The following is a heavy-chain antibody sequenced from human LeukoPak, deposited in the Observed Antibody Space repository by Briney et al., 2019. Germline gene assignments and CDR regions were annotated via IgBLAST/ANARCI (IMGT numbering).Heavy chain of an antibody. V-gene: IGHV1-8*01. Sequence: ASVKVSCKASGYTFTSYDINWVRQATGQGLEWMGWMNPNSGNTGYAQKFQGRVTMTRNTSISTAYMELSSLRSEDTAVYYCARGARGYCTNGVCYDYYFDYWGQGILVTVSS. J-gene: IGHJ4*02. CDR3: ARGARGYCTNGVCYDYYFDY. D-gene: IGHD2-8*01. CDR2: MNPNSGNT. CDR1: GYTFTSYD.